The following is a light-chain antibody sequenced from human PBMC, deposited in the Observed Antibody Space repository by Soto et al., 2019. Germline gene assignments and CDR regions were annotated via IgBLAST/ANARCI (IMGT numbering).Light chain of an antibody. Sequence: DIVMTPTPKSLCASLCERATITYKSIQSVLSSSNNKNYLAWYQQKPGQPPKVVIYWASTRGSGVPDRFSGSGSGTDFTLTSCSLEPEDFAVYYCQQRSNFRTFGQGGKVDTK. CDR3: QQRSNFRT. CDR2: WAS. CDR1: QSVLSSSNNKNY. J-gene: IGKJ1*01. V-gene: IGKV4-1*01.